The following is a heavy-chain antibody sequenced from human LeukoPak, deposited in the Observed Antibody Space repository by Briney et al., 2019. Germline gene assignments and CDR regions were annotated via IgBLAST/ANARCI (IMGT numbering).Heavy chain of an antibody. J-gene: IGHJ1*01. D-gene: IGHD6-19*01. CDR2: IYPGDSDA. Sequence: GESLKISCKGSGYTFTASWIGWVRQMPGKGLEWMGIIYPGDSDARYSPSFQGQVTISADKSISTAYLQWSSLKASDTAVYYCARPRYSSGWEYFQHWGQGTLVTVSS. V-gene: IGHV5-51*01. CDR1: GYTFTASW. CDR3: ARPRYSSGWEYFQH.